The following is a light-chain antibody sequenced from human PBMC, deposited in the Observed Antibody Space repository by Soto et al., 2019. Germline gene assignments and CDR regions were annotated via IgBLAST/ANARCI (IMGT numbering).Light chain of an antibody. V-gene: IGKV3-20*01. CDR3: QQYAASPIT. CDR2: GAS. Sequence: IVLTQSPGTLSLSPGERATLSCWASQPVSDNLAWYQQKPGQAPRLLIYGASNRATGIPDRFSGSGSGTDFTLTITRLEPEDFAVFYCQQYAASPITFGQGTRLEIK. J-gene: IGKJ5*01. CDR1: QPVSDN.